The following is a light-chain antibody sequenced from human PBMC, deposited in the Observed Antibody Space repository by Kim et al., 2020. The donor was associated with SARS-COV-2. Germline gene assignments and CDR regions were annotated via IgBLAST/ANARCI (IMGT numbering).Light chain of an antibody. Sequence: QSALTQPASVSGSPGQSITISCTGTSSDVGYYNYVSWYQQHPGKAPKLMIYDVSKRPSGVSNRFSGSKSGNTASLTVSGLQAEDEADYYCSSYTTSNSWVFGGGTQLTVL. CDR1: SSDVGYYNY. CDR3: SSYTTSNSWV. V-gene: IGLV2-14*03. CDR2: DVS. J-gene: IGLJ3*02.